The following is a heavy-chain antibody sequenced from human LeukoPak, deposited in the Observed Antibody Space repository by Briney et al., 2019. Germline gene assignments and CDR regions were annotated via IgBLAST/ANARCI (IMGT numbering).Heavy chain of an antibody. CDR1: GFTFSSYA. CDR3: ARVPRLGELSFIY. J-gene: IGHJ4*02. D-gene: IGHD3-16*02. Sequence: PGGSLRLSCAASGFTFSSYAMSWVRQAPGKGLEWVSAISGSGGSTYYADSVKGRFTISRDNSKNTLYLQMNSLRAEDTAVYHCARVPRLGELSFIYWGQGTLVTVSS. V-gene: IGHV3-23*01. CDR2: ISGSGGST.